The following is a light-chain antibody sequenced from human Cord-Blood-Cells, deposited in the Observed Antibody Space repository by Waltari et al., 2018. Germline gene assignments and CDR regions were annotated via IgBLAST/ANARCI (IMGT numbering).Light chain of an antibody. CDR2: EVS. Sequence: QSALTQPASVSGSPGQSITISCTGTSSDVGSYNLVSWYQHHPGKAPKLMIYEVSKRPAWVSNRFSGSKSGKAASLTISGLQAEDEADYYCCSYAGSHVGFGGGTKLTVL. V-gene: IGLV2-23*02. CDR3: CSYAGSHVG. J-gene: IGLJ2*01. CDR1: SSDVGSYNL.